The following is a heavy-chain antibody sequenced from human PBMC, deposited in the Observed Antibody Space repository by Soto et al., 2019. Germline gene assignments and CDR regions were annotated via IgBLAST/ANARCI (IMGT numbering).Heavy chain of an antibody. Sequence: KVSCKASVYTFTSYGIHWVRQAPGQRLEWMGWINAANGDTKYSPKFQGRVTITRDTSASTAYMELSSLRSEDTAVYYCVRRHVSATGIDWFDPWGQGTLVTVSS. V-gene: IGHV1-3*01. D-gene: IGHD6-13*01. CDR2: INAANGDT. CDR1: VYTFTSYG. CDR3: VRRHVSATGIDWFDP. J-gene: IGHJ5*02.